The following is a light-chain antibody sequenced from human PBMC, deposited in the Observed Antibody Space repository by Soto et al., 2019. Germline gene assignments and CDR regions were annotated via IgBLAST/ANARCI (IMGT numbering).Light chain of an antibody. Sequence: QSLLTQPPSVSGAPGQRVIVSCTGSTSNIGAGYDVHWYQQLPGTSPKLLIFANSNRPSGVPDRFSASRSGSSASLTITGLQAEDEADYYCQSYDTSLSGSYGLGSGTKVTVL. CDR2: ANS. J-gene: IGLJ1*01. CDR3: QSYDTSLSGSYG. CDR1: TSNIGAGYD. V-gene: IGLV1-40*01.